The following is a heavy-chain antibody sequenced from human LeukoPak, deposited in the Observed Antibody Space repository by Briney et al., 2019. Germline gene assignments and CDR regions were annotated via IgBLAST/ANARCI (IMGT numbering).Heavy chain of an antibody. Sequence: GGSLRLSCAASGFIFISHWMNWVRQATGKGLEYVSAISSNGSSTYYANSVKGRFTISRDNSKNTLYLQMGSLRAEDMAVYYCARGGGLGAFDIWGQGTMVTVSS. CDR3: ARGGGLGAFDI. CDR1: GFIFISHW. J-gene: IGHJ3*02. CDR2: ISSNGSST. D-gene: IGHD3-16*01. V-gene: IGHV3-64*01.